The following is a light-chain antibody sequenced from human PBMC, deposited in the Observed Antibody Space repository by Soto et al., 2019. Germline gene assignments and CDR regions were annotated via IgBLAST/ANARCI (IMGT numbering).Light chain of an antibody. CDR3: QQYLAIPRT. V-gene: IGKV3D-15*01. J-gene: IGKJ1*01. CDR2: GAS. Sequence: EIVLTQSPGTLSLSPGEGASLSCRASQFLSSYLAWYQQIPGQPPRLLIYGASNMATGIPDRFSGSGSGTDFTLTISSLQAEDVAVYYCQQYLAIPRTFGQGTKVDIK. CDR1: QFLSSY.